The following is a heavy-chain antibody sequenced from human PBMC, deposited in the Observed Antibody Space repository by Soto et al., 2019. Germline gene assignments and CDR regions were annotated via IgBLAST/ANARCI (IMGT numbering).Heavy chain of an antibody. Sequence: VGSLRLSCAASGFTFSSYAMSWVRQAPGKGLEWVSAISGSGGSTYYADSVRGRFTISRDNSKNTLYLQMNSLRAEDTAVYNCAKDQNYYDSSGYYEPFDYWGQGTLVTVSS. CDR2: ISGSGGST. J-gene: IGHJ4*02. V-gene: IGHV3-23*01. CDR3: AKDQNYYDSSGYYEPFDY. CDR1: GFTFSSYA. D-gene: IGHD3-22*01.